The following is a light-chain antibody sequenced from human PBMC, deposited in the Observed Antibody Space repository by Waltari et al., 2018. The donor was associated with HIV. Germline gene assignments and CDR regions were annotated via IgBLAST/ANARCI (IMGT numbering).Light chain of an antibody. CDR1: QSVSSY. V-gene: IGKV3-11*01. J-gene: IGKJ1*01. CDR2: DAS. CDR3: QQRRNWPKT. Sequence: EIVLTQSPATLSLSPGERATLSCRASQSVSSYLAWYQQKPGRAPRLLIYDASNRATGIPARFSGSGSGTDFTLTISSLESEDFAVYYCQQRRNWPKTFGQGTKVEIK.